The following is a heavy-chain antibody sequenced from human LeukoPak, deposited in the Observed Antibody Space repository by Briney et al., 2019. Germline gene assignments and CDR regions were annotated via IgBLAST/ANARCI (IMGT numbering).Heavy chain of an antibody. CDR3: ARGLRERIRAFQH. V-gene: IGHV1-8*03. CDR1: RYTLPSYD. CDR2: MKPNSGST. J-gene: IGHJ1*01. D-gene: IGHD2-15*01. Sequence: ASVKVPRKASRYTLPSYDINLVRQATAQGLEGMGGMKPNSGSTGYAQKFQGRVTITRNTSISTAYMELSSLRSEDTAVYYCARGLRERIRAFQHWGQGTLVTVS.